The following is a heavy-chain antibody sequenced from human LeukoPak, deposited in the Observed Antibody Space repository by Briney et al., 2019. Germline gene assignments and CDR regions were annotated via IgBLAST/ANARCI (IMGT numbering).Heavy chain of an antibody. CDR1: GFTFSSYS. CDR3: ARDWSGDDY. J-gene: IGHJ4*02. D-gene: IGHD3-3*01. V-gene: IGHV3-21*01. CDR2: ISSSSTYI. Sequence: PGGSLRLSCGASGFTFSSYSMSWVRQAPGKGLEWVSSISSSSTYIYYVDSAKGRFTISRDDAKNSLYLQMNSLRAEDTALYYCARDWSGDDYWGQGTLVTVSS.